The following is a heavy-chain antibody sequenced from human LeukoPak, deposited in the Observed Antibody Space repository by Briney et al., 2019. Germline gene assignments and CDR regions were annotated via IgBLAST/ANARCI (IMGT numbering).Heavy chain of an antibody. Sequence: SQTLSLTCTVSGFSISSVGYYWRCIRQRLGKGLEWIAYIYYSKSTYNNPSLQSRVTISVDTSKNQFSLKLSSVTAAETAVYYCGRGGTIDPWGQGTLVTVSS. D-gene: IGHD2-15*01. V-gene: IGHV4-31*03. CDR1: GFSISSVGYY. J-gene: IGHJ5*02. CDR2: IYYSKST. CDR3: GRGGTIDP.